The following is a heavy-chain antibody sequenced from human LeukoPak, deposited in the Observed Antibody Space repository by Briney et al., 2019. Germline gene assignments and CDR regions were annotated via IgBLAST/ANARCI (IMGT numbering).Heavy chain of an antibody. J-gene: IGHJ6*03. Sequence: PSETLSLTCTVSGGSISSYYWSWIRQPAGKGLEWIGRIYTSGITNYNPSLKSRVTMSVDTSKNQFSLKLSSVTAADTAVYYCARDDLLGYCSSTSCNYYYYMDVWGKGTTVTVSS. D-gene: IGHD2-2*01. CDR1: GGSISSYY. V-gene: IGHV4-4*07. CDR2: IYTSGIT. CDR3: ARDDLLGYCSSTSCNYYYYMDV.